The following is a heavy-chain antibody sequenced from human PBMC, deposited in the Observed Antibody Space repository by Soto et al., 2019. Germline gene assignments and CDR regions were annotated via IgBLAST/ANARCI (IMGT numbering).Heavy chain of an antibody. Sequence: EVQLVESGGGLIQPGGSLRLSCAVSGFTVSNNYMSWVRQAPGKGLEGVSVIYSGGYTAYGDSVKGRFTISRDNSKNTLFFQRKCRGAADPAVFYWGATPGGGGYWGQGTLVTVSS. CDR2: IYSGGYT. CDR3: GATPGGGGY. J-gene: IGHJ4*02. V-gene: IGHV3-53*01. CDR1: GFTVSNNY. D-gene: IGHD3-10*01.